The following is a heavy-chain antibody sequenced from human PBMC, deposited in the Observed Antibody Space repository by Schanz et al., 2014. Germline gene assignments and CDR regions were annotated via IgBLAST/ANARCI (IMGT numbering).Heavy chain of an antibody. CDR1: GFTFSSYG. CDR2: ISYHGSEK. Sequence: VQLVESGGGLVQPGGSLRLSCAASGFTFSSYGMHWVRXXPGRGLEWVAVISYHGSEKYYADSVKGRFTISRDNSKNTLYLQMNSLRTXXTXVYFCAKSYDTSGYSGXXYWGQGTLXXVSS. CDR3: AKSYDTSGYSGXXY. J-gene: IGHJ4*02. V-gene: IGHV3-30*18. D-gene: IGHD3-22*01.